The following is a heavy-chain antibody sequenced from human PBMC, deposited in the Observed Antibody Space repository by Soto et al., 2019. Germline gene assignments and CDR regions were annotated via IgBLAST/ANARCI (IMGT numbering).Heavy chain of an antibody. D-gene: IGHD6-13*01. J-gene: IGHJ6*02. Sequence: HGESLKISCKCSGYSFTSYWIGWVRQMPGKGLEWMGIIYIGDSDTRYSPSFQGQVTISADRSISTAYLQWSSLKASDTAMYYCARSPNSSSGYYCYYCMDVWGQGTTVTVSS. CDR1: GYSFTSYW. CDR2: IYIGDSDT. CDR3: ARSPNSSSGYYCYYCMDV. V-gene: IGHV5-51*01.